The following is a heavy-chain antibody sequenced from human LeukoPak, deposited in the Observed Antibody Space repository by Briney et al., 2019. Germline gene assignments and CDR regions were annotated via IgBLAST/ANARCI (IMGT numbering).Heavy chain of an antibody. J-gene: IGHJ4*02. CDR3: ARDIGYSSPAIDY. Sequence: PSETLSLTCTVSGGSISSYYWSWIRQPPGKGLEWLGSISYSGSTYYNPSLKGRVTISADTSKNQFSLNLNSVTAADTAVYYCARDIGYSSPAIDYWGQGTLVTVSS. D-gene: IGHD6-13*01. V-gene: IGHV4-39*07. CDR1: GGSISSYY. CDR2: ISYSGST.